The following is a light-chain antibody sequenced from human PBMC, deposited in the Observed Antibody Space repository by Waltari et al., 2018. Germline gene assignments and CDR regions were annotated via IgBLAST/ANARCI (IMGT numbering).Light chain of an antibody. CDR2: ETS. Sequence: EIVLTQSPATLSLSPGEGTTLSCSASQSVSNYLAWYQQKPGQAPRPPIYETSNRATGIPARFSGSGSGTDFTLTISSLEPEDFAVYYCQHRSSWPLTFGGGTKVEIK. CDR1: QSVSNY. J-gene: IGKJ4*01. CDR3: QHRSSWPLT. V-gene: IGKV3-11*01.